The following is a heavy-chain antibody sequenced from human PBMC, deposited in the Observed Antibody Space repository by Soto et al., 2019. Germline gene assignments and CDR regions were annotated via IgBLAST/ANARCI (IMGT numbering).Heavy chain of an antibody. CDR2: INTLSTAI. D-gene: IGHD6-19*01. CDR1: GFTFTDYY. J-gene: IGHJ4*02. Sequence: GGSLRLSCEGSGFTFTDYYMTWTRQAPGKGLEWVAYINTLSTAIYYADSVKGRFTISRDNAKNSLYLQMNGLRAEDTATYYCARRLQWQLRPLDSWGRGTLVTVSS. V-gene: IGHV3-11*01. CDR3: ARRLQWQLRPLDS.